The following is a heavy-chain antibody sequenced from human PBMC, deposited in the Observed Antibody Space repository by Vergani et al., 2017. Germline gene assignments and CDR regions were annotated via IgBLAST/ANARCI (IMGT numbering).Heavy chain of an antibody. V-gene: IGHV1-46*03. Sequence: QVQVVQSGAEVKKSGASVKVSCKTSGYTFSNYYMHWVRQAPGQGLEWIGIINPSGSHTNYAQKFQGRVTMTRETSTRTVYMELSSLRSEDTAMYYCARGDYGILTGYRYWGQGTLVTVSA. D-gene: IGHD3-9*01. J-gene: IGHJ4*02. CDR3: ARGDYGILTGYRY. CDR2: INPSGSHT. CDR1: GYTFSNYY.